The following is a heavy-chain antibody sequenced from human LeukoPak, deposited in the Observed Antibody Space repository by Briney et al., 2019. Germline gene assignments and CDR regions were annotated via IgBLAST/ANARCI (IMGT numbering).Heavy chain of an antibody. CDR2: INPNSGGT. V-gene: IGHV1-2*02. D-gene: IGHD4-11*01. CDR3: ARVRVTNYYYMDV. J-gene: IGHJ6*03. Sequence: ASVKVSCKASGYTFTNYYIHWVRQAPGQGLEWMGWINPNSGGTNYAQKFQGRVTMTRDTSISTAYMELSRLRSDDTAVYYCARVRVTNYYYMDVWGKGTTVTVSS. CDR1: GYTFTNYY.